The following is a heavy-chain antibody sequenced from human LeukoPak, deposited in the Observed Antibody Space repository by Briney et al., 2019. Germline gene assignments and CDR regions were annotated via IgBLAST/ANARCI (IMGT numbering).Heavy chain of an antibody. CDR3: AREDNPLWFDP. CDR2: IYGGGST. D-gene: IGHD5-24*01. J-gene: IGHJ5*02. V-gene: IGHV3-53*05. Sequence: GGSLRLSCAASGFTVRSNYTSWVRQAPGKGLEWVSVIYGGGSTYYADSVKGRFTISRDNSNNTLHLQMNSLRAEDTALYYCAREDNPLWFDPWGQGTLVIVSS. CDR1: GFTVRSNY.